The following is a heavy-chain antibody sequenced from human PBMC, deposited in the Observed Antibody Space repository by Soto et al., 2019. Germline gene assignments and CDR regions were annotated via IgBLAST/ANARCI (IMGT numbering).Heavy chain of an antibody. CDR3: ASLGSGSFSYYYYYYMDV. CDR2: MNPNSGST. J-gene: IGHJ6*03. V-gene: IGHV1-8*01. D-gene: IGHD3-10*01. Sequence: ASVKVSCKASGYTFTSYDINCVRQATGQGLEWMGWMNPNSGSTGYAQKFQGRVTMTRDTSTSTAYMELSSLRSDDTAVYYCASLGSGSFSYYYYYYMDVWGKGTTVPVPS. CDR1: GYTFTSYD.